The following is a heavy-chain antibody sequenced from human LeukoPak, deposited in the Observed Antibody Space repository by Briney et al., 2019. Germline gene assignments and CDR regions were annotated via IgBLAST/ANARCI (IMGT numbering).Heavy chain of an antibody. CDR1: GFTFSSSA. Sequence: PGGSLRLSCAASGFTFSSSAMSWVRQAPGEGLEWVSAISNNGGYTYYAGSVQGRSTISRDNSKSTLCLQMNSLRAEDTAVYYCAKQLGYCSDGSCYFPYWGQGTLVTVSS. J-gene: IGHJ4*02. D-gene: IGHD2-15*01. CDR3: AKQLGYCSDGSCYFPY. CDR2: ISNNGGYT. V-gene: IGHV3-23*01.